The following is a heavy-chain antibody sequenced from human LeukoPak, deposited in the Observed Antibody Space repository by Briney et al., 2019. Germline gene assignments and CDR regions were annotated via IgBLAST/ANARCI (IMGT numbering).Heavy chain of an antibody. V-gene: IGHV3-66*01. CDR3: ASLGY. CDR2: IYSGGST. J-gene: IGHJ4*02. Sequence: GGSLRLSCAVSGITVSGNYMTWVRQPPGKGLEWVSAIYSGGSTYYGDSVQGRFTISRDFSKNTLYLQMNSLRGEDTAVYYCASLGYWGQGSLVTVSS. D-gene: IGHD3-16*01. CDR1: GITVSGNY.